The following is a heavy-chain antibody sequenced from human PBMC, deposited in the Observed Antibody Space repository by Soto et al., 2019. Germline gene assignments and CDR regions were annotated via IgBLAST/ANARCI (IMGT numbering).Heavy chain of an antibody. D-gene: IGHD5-18*01. CDR3: ARCSYGSSTFGLDV. CDR2: IYHSGTT. CDR1: GGSISSSNW. V-gene: IGHV4-4*02. J-gene: IGHJ6*02. Sequence: SETLSLTCAVSGGSISSSNWWSWVRQPPGKGLEWIGEIYHSGTTNYNPSLKSRVTISVDKSKNQFSLKLSSVTAADTAVFYCARCSYGSSTFGLDVWGQGTTVTVSS.